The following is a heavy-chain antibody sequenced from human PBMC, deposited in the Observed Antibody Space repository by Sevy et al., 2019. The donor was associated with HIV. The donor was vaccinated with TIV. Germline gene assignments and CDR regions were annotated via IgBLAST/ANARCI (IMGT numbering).Heavy chain of an antibody. CDR1: GFTFSSYA. J-gene: IGHJ4*02. CDR2: ISGSGGST. CDR3: AKAPDGYSGSRREGYDFDY. V-gene: IGHV3-23*01. D-gene: IGHD3-10*01. Sequence: GGSLRLSCAASGFTFSSYAMSWVRQAPGKGLEWVSAISGSGGSTYYADSVKGRFTISRDNSKNTLYLHMNSLRAAVTAVYYCAKAPDGYSGSRREGYDFDYWGQGPLVAVSS.